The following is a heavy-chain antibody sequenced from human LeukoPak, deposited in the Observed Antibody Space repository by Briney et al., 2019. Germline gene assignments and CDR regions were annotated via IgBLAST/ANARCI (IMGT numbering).Heavy chain of an antibody. CDR1: GFAFSNYA. V-gene: IGHV3-23*01. J-gene: IGHJ4*02. CDR2: LSGGGDSR. D-gene: IGHD3-10*01. Sequence: GGSLRLSCAASGFAFSNYAMSWVRQAPGKGLEWVSSLSGGGDSRYYADSVMGRFTIPRDNSKNTLYLQMNSLRAEDTAVYYCAKAVRSMVTGGGYFDSWGQGTLVTVSS. CDR3: AKAVRSMVTGGGYFDS.